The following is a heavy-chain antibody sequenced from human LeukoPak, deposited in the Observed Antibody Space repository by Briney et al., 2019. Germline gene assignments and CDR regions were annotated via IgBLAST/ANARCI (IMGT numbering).Heavy chain of an antibody. CDR1: GFTLSRYA. D-gene: IGHD3-22*01. CDR3: ARDYYDSSGAYYEGGPPTAPPDY. V-gene: IGHV3-33*01. CDR2: IWYDGSNK. J-gene: IGHJ4*02. Sequence: GGSLRLSCAASGFTLSRYAMHWVRQAPGKGLEWVTLIWYDGSNKYYADSVKGRFTISIDNSKNTLYLQMNSLRAEDTAVYYCARDYYDSSGAYYEGGPPTAPPDYWGQGTLVTVSS.